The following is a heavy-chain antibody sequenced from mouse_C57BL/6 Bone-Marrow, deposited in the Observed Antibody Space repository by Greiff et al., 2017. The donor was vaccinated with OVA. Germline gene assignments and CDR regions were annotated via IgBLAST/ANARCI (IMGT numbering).Heavy chain of an antibody. J-gene: IGHJ1*03. CDR3: ARGNYYYGSSLYWYFDV. CDR1: GYTFTGYW. V-gene: IGHV1-9*01. D-gene: IGHD1-1*01. CDR2: ILPGSGST. Sequence: QVHLQQSGAELMKPGASVKLSCKATGYTFTGYWIEWVKQRPGHGLEWIGEILPGSGSTNYNEKFKGKATFTADTSSNTAYMQLSSLTTEDSAIYYCARGNYYYGSSLYWYFDVWGTGTTVTVSS.